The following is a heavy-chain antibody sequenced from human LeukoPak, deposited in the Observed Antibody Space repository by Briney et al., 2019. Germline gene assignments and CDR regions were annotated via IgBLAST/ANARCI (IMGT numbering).Heavy chain of an antibody. D-gene: IGHD5-24*01. Sequence: SETLSLTCTVSGGSISSSSFYWGWIRQPPGKGLEWIGSIYYRGNTYYNPSLKSRVTISVDTSKNQFSLKLSAVTAADTAVYYCARSRDGYISTFDYWGQGALVTVSS. CDR2: IYYRGNT. CDR1: GGSISSSSFY. J-gene: IGHJ4*02. V-gene: IGHV4-39*01. CDR3: ARSRDGYISTFDY.